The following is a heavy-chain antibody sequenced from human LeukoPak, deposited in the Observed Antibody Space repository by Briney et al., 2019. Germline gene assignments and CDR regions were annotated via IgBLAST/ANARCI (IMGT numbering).Heavy chain of an antibody. D-gene: IGHD3-9*01. CDR1: GFTFSSYW. CDR2: IKQDGSEK. CDR3: ARESYYDILTPDY. Sequence: GGSLRLSCAASGFTFSSYWMSWVRQAPGKGLEWVANIKQDGSEKHYVDSVKGRFTISRDNAKNSLYLQMNSLRAEDTAVYYCARESYYDILTPDYWGQGTLVTVSS. V-gene: IGHV3-7*01. J-gene: IGHJ4*02.